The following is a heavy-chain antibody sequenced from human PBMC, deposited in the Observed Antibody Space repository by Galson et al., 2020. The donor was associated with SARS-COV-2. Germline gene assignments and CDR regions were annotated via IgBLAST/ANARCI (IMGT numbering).Heavy chain of an antibody. D-gene: IGHD3-10*01. J-gene: IGHJ4*01. CDR1: GFTFSTYT. Sequence: GGSLRLSCAASGFTFSTYTMNWVRQAPGKGLEWVSSITSSSSYIYYADSVKGRFTISRDNAKNSLYLQMNSRKAEDTAVYYCARDGMSVIITYFDDWGHGNLVTMSS. CDR2: ITSSSSYI. CDR3: ARDGMSVIITYFDD. V-gene: IGHV3-21*01.